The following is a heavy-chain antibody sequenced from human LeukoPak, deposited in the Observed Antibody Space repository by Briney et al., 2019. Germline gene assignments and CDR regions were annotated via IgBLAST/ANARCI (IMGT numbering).Heavy chain of an antibody. J-gene: IGHJ4*02. CDR1: GGSISSGSYD. CDR2: IYTSGST. CDR3: ARDTGIAVAGTVEN. Sequence: PSETLSLTCTVSGGSISSGSYDWSWIRQPAGKGLEGIGRIYTSGSTNYNTSLKSRVTISVDTSKNQFSLKLSSVTAADTAVYYCARDTGIAVAGTVENWGQGTLVTVSS. V-gene: IGHV4-61*02. D-gene: IGHD6-19*01.